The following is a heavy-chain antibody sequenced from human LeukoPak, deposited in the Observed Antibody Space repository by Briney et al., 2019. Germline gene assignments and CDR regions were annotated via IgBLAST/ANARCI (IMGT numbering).Heavy chain of an antibody. CDR1: GYTFTGYY. J-gene: IGHJ6*03. Sequence: ASVKVSCKASGYTFTGYYMHWVRHAPGQGLEWMGWINPNSGGTNYAQKFQGRVTMTRDTSISTAYMELSRLSSDDTAVYYCAREEGVVYYMDVWGKGTTVTVSS. D-gene: IGHD3-3*01. V-gene: IGHV1-2*02. CDR2: INPNSGGT. CDR3: AREEGVVYYMDV.